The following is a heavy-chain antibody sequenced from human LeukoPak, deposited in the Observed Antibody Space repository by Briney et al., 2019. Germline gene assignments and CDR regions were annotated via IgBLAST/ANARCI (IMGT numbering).Heavy chain of an antibody. CDR2: ISSSSSYI. Sequence: PGGSLRLSCAASGFTFSSYSMNWVRKAPGKGLEWVSSISSSSSYIYYADSVKGRFTISRDNAKNSLYLQMNSLRAEDTAVYYCARAIGYCSSTSCPTGYWGQGTLVTVSS. D-gene: IGHD2-2*01. V-gene: IGHV3-21*01. J-gene: IGHJ4*02. CDR3: ARAIGYCSSTSCPTGY. CDR1: GFTFSSYS.